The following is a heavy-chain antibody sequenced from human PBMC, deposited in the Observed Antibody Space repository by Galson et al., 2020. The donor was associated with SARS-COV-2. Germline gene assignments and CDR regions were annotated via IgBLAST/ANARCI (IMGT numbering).Heavy chain of an antibody. CDR2: IYQSGSS. CDR3: ARQLLSGSTRGGFDY. D-gene: IGHD1-26*01. CDR1: GASISSTFY. V-gene: IGHV4-38-2*01. Sequence: SETLSLTCAVSGASISSTFYWGWIRQPPGKGLEWIGSIYQSGSSYYNPSLKSRVTVSVDTSKNQFSLKLSSVSAADTAVYYCARQLLSGSTRGGFDYWGRGTLVTVSS. J-gene: IGHJ4*02.